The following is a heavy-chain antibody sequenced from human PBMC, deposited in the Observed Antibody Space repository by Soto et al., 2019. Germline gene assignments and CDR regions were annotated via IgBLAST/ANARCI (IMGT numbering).Heavy chain of an antibody. Sequence: VQLRESGPGLVKPSGTLSLTCSVSGDSVNSENYYWTWIRQSPGKGLEWIGYAHSGGRTDYNPSLKSRVTISLDTPVNQFSLQLTFVTAADTAVYYCAREIRGYSRALDYWGQGTLVAVSS. J-gene: IGHJ4*02. CDR2: AHSGGRT. D-gene: IGHD5-18*01. CDR1: GDSVNSENYY. V-gene: IGHV4-61*01. CDR3: AREIRGYSRALDY.